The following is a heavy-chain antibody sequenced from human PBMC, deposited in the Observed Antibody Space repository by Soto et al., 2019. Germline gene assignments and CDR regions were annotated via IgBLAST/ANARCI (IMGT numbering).Heavy chain of an antibody. CDR3: AKDLGYCSGGSCYSEGYFDY. D-gene: IGHD2-15*01. J-gene: IGHJ4*02. CDR1: GFTFSSYG. V-gene: IGHV3-30*18. Sequence: GGSLRLSCAASGFTFSSYGMHWVRQAPGKGLEWVALVSYDGSNKNYADSVKGRFAISRDNSKNTLYLQMNMLRTEDTAVNKWAKDLGYCSGGSCYSEGYFDYWGQG. CDR2: VSYDGSNK.